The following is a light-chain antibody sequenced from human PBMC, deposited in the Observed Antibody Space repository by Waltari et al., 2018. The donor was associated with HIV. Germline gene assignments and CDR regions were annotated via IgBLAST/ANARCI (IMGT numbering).Light chain of an antibody. CDR3: QLYGSTPPMYT. CDR1: QSVNSNY. CDR2: GAF. V-gene: IGKV3-20*01. Sequence: EIVLTQSPGTLSLSPGHRATLSCRASQSVNSNYLAWYQKKPGQPPRLLIYGAFNRANGIPDRFSGRASGTDFTLTISRLEPEDFAVYYCQLYGSTPPMYTFGQGTKLEIK. J-gene: IGKJ2*01.